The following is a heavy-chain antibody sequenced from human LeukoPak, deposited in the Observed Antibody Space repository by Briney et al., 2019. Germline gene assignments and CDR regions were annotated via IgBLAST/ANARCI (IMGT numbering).Heavy chain of an antibody. V-gene: IGHV4-39*01. CDR2: IYYSGNT. CDR3: ARHSDHSSGWYNGY. CDR1: GGSISSRSYY. Sequence: SETLSLTCTVSGGSISSRSYYWGWIRQPPGKGLEWIGSIYYSGNTYYNPSLKSRVTISVDTSKNQFSLKLSSVTAADTAVYYCARHSDHSSGWYNGYWGQGTLVTVSS. D-gene: IGHD6-19*01. J-gene: IGHJ4*02.